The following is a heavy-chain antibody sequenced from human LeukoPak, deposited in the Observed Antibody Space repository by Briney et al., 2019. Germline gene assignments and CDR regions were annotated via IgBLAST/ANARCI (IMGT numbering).Heavy chain of an antibody. Sequence: PGGSLRLSCAASGFTFSSYAMSWVRQAPGKGLEWVSAISGSGGSTYYADSVKGRFTISRDNSKNTLYLQMNSLRAEDTAVYYCARGVTMIVVVSTGRVNTDAFDIWGQGTMVTVSS. CDR1: GFTFSSYA. CDR2: ISGSGGST. CDR3: ARGVTMIVVVSTGRVNTDAFDI. D-gene: IGHD3-22*01. J-gene: IGHJ3*02. V-gene: IGHV3-23*01.